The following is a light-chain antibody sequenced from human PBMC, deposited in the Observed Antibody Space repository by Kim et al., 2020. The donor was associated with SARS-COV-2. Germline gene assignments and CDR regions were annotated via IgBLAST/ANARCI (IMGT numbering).Light chain of an antibody. V-gene: IGKV1-27*01. CDR2: GAS. Sequence: DIQMTQSPSSLSASVGDRVTITCRASQGIGDYLAWFQQKPGKVPKLLIYGASTLQSVVPSRFSGSGSGTDFILTISSLQPEDFATYYCQNYIGAPYTFGQGTKLEI. CDR1: QGIGDY. J-gene: IGKJ2*01. CDR3: QNYIGAPYT.